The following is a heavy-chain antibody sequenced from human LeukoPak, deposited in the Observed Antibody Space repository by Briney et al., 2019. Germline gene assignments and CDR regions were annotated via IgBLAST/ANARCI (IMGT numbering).Heavy chain of an antibody. CDR3: ARKTVVGSYFDY. CDR2: IKQDGSDK. D-gene: IGHD4-23*01. V-gene: IGHV3-7*03. CDR1: GFTFSSYW. J-gene: IGHJ4*02. Sequence: PGGSLRLSCAASGFTFSSYWMSWVRQAPGKGLKWVANIKQDGSDKYYVDSVKGRFTISRDNAKNSLYLQINSLRAEDTAVYYCARKTVVGSYFDYWGQGTPVTVSS.